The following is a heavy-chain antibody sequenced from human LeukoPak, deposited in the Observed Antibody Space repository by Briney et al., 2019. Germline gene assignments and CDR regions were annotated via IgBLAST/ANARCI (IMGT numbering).Heavy chain of an antibody. V-gene: IGHV3-13*01. J-gene: IGHJ2*01. CDR3: ARVRKYSGYYSWYFDL. D-gene: IGHD5-12*01. CDR1: GFTFSSYD. CDR2: IGTAGDT. Sequence: GGTQRLSCAASGFTFSSYDMHWVRQATGKGLEWVSAIGTAGDTYYPGSVKGRFTISRENAKNSLYLQMNSLRAGDTAVYYCARVRKYSGYYSWYFDLWGRGTLVTVSS.